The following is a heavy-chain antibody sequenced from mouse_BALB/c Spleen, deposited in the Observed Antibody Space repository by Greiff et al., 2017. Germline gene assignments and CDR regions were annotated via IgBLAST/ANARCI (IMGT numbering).Heavy chain of an antibody. J-gene: IGHJ4*01. D-gene: IGHD2-3*01. Sequence: VQLQESGPGLVAPSQSLSITCTVSGFSLTSYGVHWVRQPPGKGLEWLGVIWAGGSTNYNSALMSRLSISKDNSKSQVFLKMNSLQTDDTAMYYCAREGWSRAMDYWGQGTSVTVSS. CDR3: AREGWSRAMDY. V-gene: IGHV2-9*02. CDR2: IWAGGST. CDR1: GFSLTSYG.